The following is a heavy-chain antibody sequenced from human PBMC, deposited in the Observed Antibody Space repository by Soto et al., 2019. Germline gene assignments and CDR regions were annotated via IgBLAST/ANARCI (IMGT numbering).Heavy chain of an antibody. J-gene: IGHJ4*02. CDR2: ISGSGGST. Sequence: GALILSCAASGFTFSSYAMSWVRQAPGNGLEGVSAISGSGGSTYYADSVKGRCTISRDNTKNTLYLQMNSRRAEDTAVYYCAKDSGPQASYFDSWGQGTLVTVSS. CDR1: GFTFSSYA. V-gene: IGHV3-23*01. CDR3: AKDSGPQASYFDS.